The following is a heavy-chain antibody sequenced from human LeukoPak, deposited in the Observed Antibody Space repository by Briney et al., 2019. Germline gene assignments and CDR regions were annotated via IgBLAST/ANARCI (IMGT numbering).Heavy chain of an antibody. V-gene: IGHV4-59*08. CDR3: ARQGYSAYEILDY. Sequence: PSETLSLTCTVSGGSISSYYWSWIRQPPGKGLEWIGYIYYSGSTNYSPSLKSRVTISVDTSKNQFSLKLGSVTAADTAVYYCARQGYSAYEILDYWGQGTLVTVSS. CDR2: IYYSGST. D-gene: IGHD5-12*01. CDR1: GGSISSYY. J-gene: IGHJ4*02.